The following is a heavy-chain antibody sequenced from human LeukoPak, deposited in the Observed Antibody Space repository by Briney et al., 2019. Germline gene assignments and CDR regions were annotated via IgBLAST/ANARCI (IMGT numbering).Heavy chain of an antibody. D-gene: IGHD3-3*01. Sequence: SETLSLTCSVPAGSIISTSYSWGWIRQPPGKGLEWIGSIYYSRSTYYNPSLKSRVTISVDTSKNQFSLKLSSVTAADTAVYYCAGLPSLYEPIWSGYPRGAFDIWGQGTMVTVSS. J-gene: IGHJ3*02. CDR1: AGSIISTSYS. V-gene: IGHV4-39*01. CDR2: IYYSRST. CDR3: AGLPSLYEPIWSGYPRGAFDI.